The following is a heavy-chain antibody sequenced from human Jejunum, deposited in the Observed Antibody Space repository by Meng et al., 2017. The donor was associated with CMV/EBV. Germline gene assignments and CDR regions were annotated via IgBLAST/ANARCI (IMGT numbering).Heavy chain of an antibody. Sequence: SGGGLVQPGVSLRRSWAASGFTFSSSWMHWVRQAPGKGLVWVSRISGDETYTNYADSVKGRFTISRDNAKNTLYLQMNSLRAEDTAVYYCVRWSGSYERGFDSWGQGTLVTVSS. V-gene: IGHV3-74*01. J-gene: IGHJ4*02. CDR1: GFTFSSSW. D-gene: IGHD1-26*01. CDR2: ISGDETYT. CDR3: VRWSGSYERGFDS.